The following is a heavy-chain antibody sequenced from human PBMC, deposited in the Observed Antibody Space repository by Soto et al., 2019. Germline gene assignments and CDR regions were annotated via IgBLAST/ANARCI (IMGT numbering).Heavy chain of an antibody. D-gene: IGHD2-15*01. V-gene: IGHV5-51*01. CDR3: ARRCSGGSCYWWFDP. CDR2: IYPGDSDT. Sequence: GESLKISCKGSGYSFTSYWIGWVRQMPGKGLEWMGIIYPGDSDTRYSPSFQGQVTISADKSISTAYLQWSSLKASDTAMYYCARRCSGGSCYWWFDPWGQGTLVTVFS. J-gene: IGHJ5*02. CDR1: GYSFTSYW.